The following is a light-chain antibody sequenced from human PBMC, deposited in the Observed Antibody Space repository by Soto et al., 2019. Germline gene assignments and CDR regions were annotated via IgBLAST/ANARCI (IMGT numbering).Light chain of an antibody. Sequence: QSALTQPPSAAGSPGQSVTISCTGTSTDVGGYNYVSWYQQYPGKAPKLMIYEVSKRPSGVPDRFSGSKSGNTASLTVSGLQAEDEADYYCSSYGGRSNYVFGTVTKLTVL. CDR1: STDVGGYNY. CDR2: EVS. J-gene: IGLJ1*01. V-gene: IGLV2-8*01. CDR3: SSYGGRSNYV.